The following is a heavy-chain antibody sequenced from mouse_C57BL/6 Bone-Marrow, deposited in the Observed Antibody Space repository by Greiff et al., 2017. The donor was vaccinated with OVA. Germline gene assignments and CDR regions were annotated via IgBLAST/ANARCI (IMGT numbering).Heavy chain of an antibody. CDR1: GFTFSDFY. Sequence: DVKLVESGGGLVQSGRSLRLSCATSGFTFSDFYMEWVRQAPGKGLEWIAASRNKANDYTTEYSASVKGRFIVSRDTSQSILYLQMNALRAEDTAIYYCARDLYDGYYYAMDYWGQGTSVTVSS. J-gene: IGHJ4*01. CDR3: ARDLYDGYYYAMDY. V-gene: IGHV7-1*01. CDR2: SRNKANDYTT. D-gene: IGHD2-3*01.